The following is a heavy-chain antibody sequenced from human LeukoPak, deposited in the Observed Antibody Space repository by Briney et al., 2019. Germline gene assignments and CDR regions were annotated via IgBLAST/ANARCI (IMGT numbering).Heavy chain of an antibody. CDR2: IYYSGST. V-gene: IGHV4-59*01. Sequence: SETLSLTCTVSGGSLSSYYLSWVRQPPGKGLEWIGYIYYSGSTNYNPSLKSRVTISVDTSKNQFSLKLSSVTAADTAVYYCTSWDDYGMDVWGQGTTVTVSS. D-gene: IGHD1-26*01. CDR1: GGSLSSYY. CDR3: TSWDDYGMDV. J-gene: IGHJ6*02.